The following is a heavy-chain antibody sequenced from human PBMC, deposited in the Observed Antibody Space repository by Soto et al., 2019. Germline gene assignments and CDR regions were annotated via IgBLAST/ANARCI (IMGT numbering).Heavy chain of an antibody. CDR3: ARGIPYYSVMDV. Sequence: PSETMSLTCTVSGGSISSYYWSWIRQPPGKGLEWIGYIYYSGSTNYNPSLKSRVTISVDTSKNQFSLKLSSVTAADTAVYYGARGIPYYSVMDVWGQGTTVTVSS. D-gene: IGHD6-13*01. CDR1: GGSISSYY. V-gene: IGHV4-59*01. CDR2: IYYSGST. J-gene: IGHJ6*02.